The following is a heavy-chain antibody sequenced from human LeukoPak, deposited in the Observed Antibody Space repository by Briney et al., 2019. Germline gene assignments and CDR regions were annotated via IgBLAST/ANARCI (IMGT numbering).Heavy chain of an antibody. CDR2: INPSDGGT. CDR3: ARAPERYDILTGSVYYYYYMDV. Sequence: ASVKVSCKASGYPFTSYYMHWVRQAPGQGLEWMGIINPSDGGTSNAQKFQGRVTMTRDMSTSTVYMELSSLRSEDTAVYYCARAPERYDILTGSVYYYYYMDVWGKGTTVTISS. CDR1: GYPFTSYY. V-gene: IGHV1-46*01. D-gene: IGHD3-9*01. J-gene: IGHJ6*03.